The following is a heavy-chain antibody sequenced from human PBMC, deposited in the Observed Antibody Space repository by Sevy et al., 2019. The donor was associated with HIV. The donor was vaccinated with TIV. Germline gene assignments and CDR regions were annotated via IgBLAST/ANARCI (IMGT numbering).Heavy chain of an antibody. CDR2: IRYDGSNK. CDR1: GFTFSSYG. D-gene: IGHD6-19*01. V-gene: IGHV3-30*02. CDR3: AKDLAVAGPYYFDY. Sequence: GGSLRLSCAASGFTFSSYGMHWVRQAPGKGLEWVAFIRYDGSNKYYVDSVKGRFTISRDNSKNTLYLQMNSLRAEDTAVYYCAKDLAVAGPYYFDYWGRGTLVTVSS. J-gene: IGHJ4*02.